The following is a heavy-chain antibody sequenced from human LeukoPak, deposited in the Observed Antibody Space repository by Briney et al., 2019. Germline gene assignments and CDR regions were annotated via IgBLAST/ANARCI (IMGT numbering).Heavy chain of an antibody. CDR3: AKGGDVLDY. CDR1: GFTFSRHA. V-gene: IGHV3-23*01. D-gene: IGHD7-27*01. J-gene: IGHJ4*02. Sequence: GGSLRLSCAASGFTFSRHAMSWVRQAPGRGLEWVSTIDRSGDDTYYRDSVKGRFTISRDNSKSTLYLQMYSLRAEDTAIYYCAKGGDVLDYWGQGTLVTVSS. CDR2: IDRSGDDT.